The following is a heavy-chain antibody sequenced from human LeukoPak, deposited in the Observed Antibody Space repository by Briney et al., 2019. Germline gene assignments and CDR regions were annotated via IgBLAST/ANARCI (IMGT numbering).Heavy chain of an antibody. J-gene: IGHJ3*02. D-gene: IGHD2-8*01. CDR3: ARAVEFVADLGYCTNGVCFDAFDI. CDR2: IYYSGST. Sequence: SETLSLTCTVSGGSISSYYWSWLRQPPGKGLEWIGYIYYSGSTNHNPSLKSRVTISVDTSKNQFSLKLSSVTAADTAVYYCARAVEFVADLGYCTNGVCFDAFDIWGQGTVVTVSS. V-gene: IGHV4-59*01. CDR1: GGSISSYY.